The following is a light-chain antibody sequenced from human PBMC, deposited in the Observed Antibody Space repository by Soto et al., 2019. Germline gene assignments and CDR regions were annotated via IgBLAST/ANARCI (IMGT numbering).Light chain of an antibody. V-gene: IGLV2-14*01. CDR2: DVS. CDR1: SSDVGGYNY. CDR3: SSYTSSSTDVV. Sequence: QSVLTQPASVSGSPGQSITISCTGTSSDVGGYNYVSWYQQHPGKAPKLMIYDVSNRPSGVSNRFSGPKSGNTAPLTISGLQAEDEADYYCSSYTSSSTDVVFGGGTKLTAL. J-gene: IGLJ2*01.